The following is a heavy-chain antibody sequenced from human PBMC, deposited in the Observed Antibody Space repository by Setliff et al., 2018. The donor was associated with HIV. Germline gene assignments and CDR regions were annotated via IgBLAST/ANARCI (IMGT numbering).Heavy chain of an antibody. J-gene: IGHJ5*02. CDR2: IYSSGGA. D-gene: IGHD6-19*01. Sequence: SETLSLTCTVSGGTIASGGHYWSWIRQHPGKGLAWIGHIYSSGGAYYNPSLKSRFTLSIDTSNNQFSLRLTNVTAADTAVYYCARGTRAVVGTWFDPWGQGSLVTVSS. CDR1: GGTIASGGHY. CDR3: ARGTRAVVGTWFDP. V-gene: IGHV4-31*03.